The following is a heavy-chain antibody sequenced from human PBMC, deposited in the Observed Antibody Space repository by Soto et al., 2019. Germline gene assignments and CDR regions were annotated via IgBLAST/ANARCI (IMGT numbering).Heavy chain of an antibody. D-gene: IGHD2-2*01. CDR3: ATAIADDAFDI. CDR1: GYTFTSYA. CDR2: INAGNGNT. J-gene: IGHJ3*02. V-gene: IGHV1-3*01. Sequence: GASVKVSCKASGYTFTSYATHWVRQAPGQRLEWMGWINAGNGNTKYSQKFQGRVTITRDTSASTAYMELSSLRSEDTAVYYCATAIADDAFDIWGRGTMVTVSS.